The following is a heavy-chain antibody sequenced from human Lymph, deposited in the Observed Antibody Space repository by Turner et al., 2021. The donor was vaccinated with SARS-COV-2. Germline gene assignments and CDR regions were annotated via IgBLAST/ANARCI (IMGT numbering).Heavy chain of an antibody. J-gene: IGHJ6*02. CDR3: ARVVGGFGELGYYYYYGMDV. D-gene: IGHD3-10*01. CDR1: GGTFSSYA. CDR2: IIPILRIA. V-gene: IGHV1-69*10. Sequence: QVQLVQSGAEVKKPGSSVKVSCKASGGTFSSYAISWVRQAPGQGLEWRGGIIPILRIATYAQKFQGRVTITADKSTSPAYRELSSRRSEDTAVFYWARVVGGFGELGYYYYYGMDVWGQGTTVTVSS.